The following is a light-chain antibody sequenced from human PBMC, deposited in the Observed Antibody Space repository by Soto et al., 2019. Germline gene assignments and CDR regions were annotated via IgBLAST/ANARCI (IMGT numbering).Light chain of an antibody. Sequence: DIEMTQSPSTLSASIGDGVTITCRASESISGWLAWYQQQPGKAPKLLIYDASNLESGVPSRFSGSGYGTDFTLTISSLQPEDFATYYCQQADSFPLSFGGGTKVEI. J-gene: IGKJ4*01. CDR2: DAS. V-gene: IGKV1-5*01. CDR3: QQADSFPLS. CDR1: ESISGW.